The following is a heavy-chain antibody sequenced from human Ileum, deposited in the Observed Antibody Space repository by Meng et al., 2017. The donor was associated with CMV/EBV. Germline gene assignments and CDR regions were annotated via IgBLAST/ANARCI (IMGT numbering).Heavy chain of an antibody. CDR2: VHHSGIT. V-gene: IGHV4-34*01. CDR1: GGSFSDYY. D-gene: IGHD4-23*01. J-gene: IGHJ4*02. CDR3: ATNSEDY. Sequence: QVQLRQGGAGLLKPSETPSLTCAVYGGSFSDYYWIWIRQSPGKGLEWIGEVHHSGITNYNPSLKSRVTISVDTSKNQFFLKLTSVTAADTGLYYCATNSEDYWGQGTLVTVSS.